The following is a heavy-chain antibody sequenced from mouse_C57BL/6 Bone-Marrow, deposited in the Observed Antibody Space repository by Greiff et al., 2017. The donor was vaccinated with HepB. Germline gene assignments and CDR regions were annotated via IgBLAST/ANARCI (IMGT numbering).Heavy chain of an antibody. CDR1: GYTFTDYN. CDR2: INPNNGGT. Sequence: VQLQQSGPELVKPGASVKIPCKASGYTFTDYNMDWVKQSHGKSLEWIGDINPNNGGTIYNQKFKGKATLTVDKSSSTAYMELRSLTSEDTAVYYCARLRVTTVVAPDFDVWGTGTTVTVSS. J-gene: IGHJ1*03. CDR3: ARLRVTTVVAPDFDV. V-gene: IGHV1-18*01. D-gene: IGHD1-1*01.